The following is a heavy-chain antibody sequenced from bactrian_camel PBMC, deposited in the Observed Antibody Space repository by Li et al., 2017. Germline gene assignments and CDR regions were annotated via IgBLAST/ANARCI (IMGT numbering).Heavy chain of an antibody. CDR3: AASAYGPFYLGRDGFGY. D-gene: IGHD3*01. V-gene: IGHV3S67*01. CDR1: GFDFSKYW. Sequence: DVQPVESGGGSAQAGGSLRVSCVASGFDFSKYWMGWFRQAPGKERERVATIGVDGKTDYVDSVKGRFSISRDNAKNTLYLQMNSLKVEDTAMYLCAASAYGPFYLGRDGFGYRGQGTQVTVS. J-gene: IGHJ6*01. CDR2: IGVDGKT.